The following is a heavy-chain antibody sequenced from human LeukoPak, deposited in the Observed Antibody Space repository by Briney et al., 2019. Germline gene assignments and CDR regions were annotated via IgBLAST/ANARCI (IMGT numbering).Heavy chain of an antibody. J-gene: IGHJ4*02. CDR3: AILAEGELDD. CDR1: GYTFTGYY. CDR2: INPIGGNT. D-gene: IGHD6-13*01. V-gene: IGHV1-46*01. Sequence: ASVTDSCKASGYTFTGYYMHWVRQAPGQGLEWMGIINPIGGNTGNAQKFQGRVTVTRDTSTSTVYMKLSSLRSDDTAVYYCAILAEGELDDWGQGTLVTVSS.